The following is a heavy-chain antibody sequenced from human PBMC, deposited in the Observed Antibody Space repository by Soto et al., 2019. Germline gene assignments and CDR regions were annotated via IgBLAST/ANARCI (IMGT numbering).Heavy chain of an antibody. D-gene: IGHD3-22*01. CDR3: ARADYYDSSGFYYDY. V-gene: IGHV1-46*01. Sequence: QVQLVQSEAEVKKPGASVKVSCKASGYIFTNHYIHWVRQAPGQGLEWMGIINPSGGSTNYLQKFQGRVTMTRDTSTSTVYMELSSLRSEDTAVYFCARADYYDSSGFYYDYWGQGTLVTVSS. J-gene: IGHJ4*02. CDR2: INPSGGST. CDR1: GYIFTNHY.